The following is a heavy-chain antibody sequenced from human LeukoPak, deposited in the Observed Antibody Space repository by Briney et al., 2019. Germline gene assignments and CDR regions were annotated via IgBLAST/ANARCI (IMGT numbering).Heavy chain of an antibody. V-gene: IGHV3-64D*06. J-gene: IGHJ3*02. D-gene: IGHD5-24*01. CDR1: GFTFSSYA. CDR3: VKGGDDYNDDAFDI. CDR2: ISSNGGST. Sequence: GGSLRLSCSASGFTFSSYAMHWVRQAPGKGLEYFSAISSNGGSTYYADSVKGRFTISRDNSKNTLYLQMSSLRAEDTAVYYCVKGGDDYNDDAFDIWGQGTMVTVSS.